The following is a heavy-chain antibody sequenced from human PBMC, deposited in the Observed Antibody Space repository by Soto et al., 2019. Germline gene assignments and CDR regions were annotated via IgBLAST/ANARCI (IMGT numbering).Heavy chain of an antibody. V-gene: IGHV4-34*01. CDR3: ARVRYNWNDGVRYFDY. J-gene: IGHJ4*02. CDR1: GGSFSGYY. D-gene: IGHD1-20*01. Sequence: QVQLQQWGAGLLKPSETLSLTCAVYGGSFSGYYWSWIRQPPGKGLEWIGEINHSGSTNYNPSLKSRVTISVDTSKNQFSLKLSSVTAADTAVYYCARVRYNWNDGVRYFDYWGQGTLVTVSS. CDR2: INHSGST.